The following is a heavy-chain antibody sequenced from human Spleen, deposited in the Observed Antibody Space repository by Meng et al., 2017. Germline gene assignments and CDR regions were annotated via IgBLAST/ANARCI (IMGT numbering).Heavy chain of an antibody. J-gene: IGHJ2*01. CDR2: IYHTGNT. CDR3: MRNYDL. CDR1: GGSISTSEW. V-gene: IGHV4-4*02. D-gene: IGHD5-24*01. Sequence: QVQLQESGPGLVKPSGTLSLTCAGSGGSISTSEWWSWVRQPPGKGLEWIGEIYHTGNTNYNPSLKSRVTISVDKSKKQFSLKVTSVTVADTAVYYCMRNYDLWGRGTLVTVSS.